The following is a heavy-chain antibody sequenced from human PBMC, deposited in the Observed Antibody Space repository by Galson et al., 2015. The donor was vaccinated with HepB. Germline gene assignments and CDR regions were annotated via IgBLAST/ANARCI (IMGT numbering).Heavy chain of an antibody. CDR1: GGSISSGGYY. CDR3: ARGGGVITFGEVIVNYSDDAFDI. D-gene: IGHD3-16*02. CDR2: IYYSGST. J-gene: IGHJ3*02. V-gene: IGHV4-31*03. Sequence: TLSLTCTVSGGSISSGGYYWSWIRQHPGKGLEWIGYIYYSGSTYYNPSLKSRVTISVDTSKNQFSLKLSSVTAADTAVYCCARGGGVITFGEVIVNYSDDAFDIWGQGTMVTVSS.